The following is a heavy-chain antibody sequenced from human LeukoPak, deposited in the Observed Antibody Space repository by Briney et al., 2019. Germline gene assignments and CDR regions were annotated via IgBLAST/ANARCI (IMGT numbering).Heavy chain of an antibody. CDR3: ARDARVVVDY. Sequence: GGSLRLSCAASGFTFSSYWMSWVRQAPGKGLEWVANINLDGGEKYYVDSVKGRFTISRDNAKNSQYLLMNSLRAEDTAVYYCARDARVVVDYWGQGTLATVSS. CDR1: GFTFSSYW. D-gene: IGHD2-15*01. V-gene: IGHV3-7*01. J-gene: IGHJ4*02. CDR2: INLDGGEK.